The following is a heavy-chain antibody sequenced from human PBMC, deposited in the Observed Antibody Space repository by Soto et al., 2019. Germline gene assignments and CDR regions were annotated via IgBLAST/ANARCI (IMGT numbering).Heavy chain of an antibody. CDR1: GFSFSSYG. CDR3: ATGQTAMANCFDY. J-gene: IGHJ4*02. CDR2: ICYDGSNE. Sequence: QVQLVESGGGVVQPGRSLRLSCAASGFSFSSYGMHWVRQAPGKGLEWVAVICYDGSNEYYADSVKGRFSISRDNSKNPLFLQMSRLKVEDTALYYCATGQTAMANCFDYCGQGTLVTVSP. V-gene: IGHV3-33*01. D-gene: IGHD5-18*01.